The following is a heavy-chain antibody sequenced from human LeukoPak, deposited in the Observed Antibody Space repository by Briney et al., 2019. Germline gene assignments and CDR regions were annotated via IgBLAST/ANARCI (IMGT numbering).Heavy chain of an antibody. CDR1: GGSVNSGSYY. V-gene: IGHV4-61*01. J-gene: IGHJ5*02. CDR3: ARVAVAATGWFDP. Sequence: NPSETLSLTCTVSGGSVNSGSYYWSWIRQPPGKGLEWIGYIYYSGSTTYNPSLKSRVSMSVDTSKNQFSLKLSSVTAAGTAVYFCARVAVAATGWFDPWGQGTLVTVSS. CDR2: IYYSGST. D-gene: IGHD6-19*01.